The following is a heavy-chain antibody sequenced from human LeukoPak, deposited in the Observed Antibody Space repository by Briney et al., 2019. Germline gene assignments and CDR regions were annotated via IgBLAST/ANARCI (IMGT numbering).Heavy chain of an antibody. Sequence: SETLSLTCTVSGGSISSYYWSWIRQPPGKGLEWIGYIYYSGSTNYNPSLKSRVTISVDTSKNQFSLKLSSVTAADTAVYYCARLGRRSMSYFDYWGQGTLVTVSS. CDR1: GGSISSYY. V-gene: IGHV4-59*12. J-gene: IGHJ4*02. D-gene: IGHD7-27*01. CDR2: IYYSGST. CDR3: ARLGRRSMSYFDY.